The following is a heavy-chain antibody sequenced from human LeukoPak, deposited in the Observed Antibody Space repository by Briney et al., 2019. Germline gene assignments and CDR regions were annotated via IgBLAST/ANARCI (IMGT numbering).Heavy chain of an antibody. J-gene: IGHJ4*02. CDR1: GYTFTGYY. Sequence: ASVKVSCKASGYTFTGYYIHWVRQAPGQGLEWVGRINPNSGGTNYAQKFQNRVTMTRDTSISTAYMELSRLISDDTTVYYCARESSDGSGSFDYWGQGTLVTVSS. CDR2: INPNSGGT. D-gene: IGHD3-10*01. CDR3: ARESSDGSGSFDY. V-gene: IGHV1-2*06.